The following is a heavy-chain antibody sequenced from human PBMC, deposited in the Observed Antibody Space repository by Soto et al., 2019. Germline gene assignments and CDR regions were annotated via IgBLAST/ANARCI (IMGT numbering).Heavy chain of an antibody. V-gene: IGHV3-21*01. J-gene: IGHJ4*02. CDR3: ARYSGTYRDY. D-gene: IGHD1-26*01. Sequence: SLRLSCAASGFTFSSFGMNWVRQAPGKGLEWVSSITGAGYIFYADSVEGRFSISRDNAKNSVYLQMNSLRAEDTAVYYCARYSGTYRDYWGQRIVVTVSS. CDR2: ITGAGYI. CDR1: GFTFSSFG.